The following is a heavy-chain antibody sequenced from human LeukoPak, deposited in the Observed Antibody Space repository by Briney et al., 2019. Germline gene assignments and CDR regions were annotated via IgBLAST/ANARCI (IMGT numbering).Heavy chain of an antibody. Sequence: SETLSLTCTVSGGSISSGSYYWGWIRQPPGKGLEWIGSIYYSGSSYYNPSLKSRVTISVDTSKNQFSLKLSSVTAADTAVYYCARRAHNSVYFDYWGQGTPVTVSS. J-gene: IGHJ4*02. V-gene: IGHV4-39*01. D-gene: IGHD5-24*01. CDR1: GGSISSGSYY. CDR3: ARRAHNSVYFDY. CDR2: IYYSGSS.